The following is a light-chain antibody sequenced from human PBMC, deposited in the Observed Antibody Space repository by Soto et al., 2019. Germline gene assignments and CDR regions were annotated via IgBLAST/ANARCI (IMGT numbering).Light chain of an antibody. CDR3: SSYTNINTRACV. J-gene: IGLJ1*01. CDR2: EVS. V-gene: IGLV2-14*01. CDR1: SSDVGGYNY. Sequence: SVLTQPASVSGSPGQSITISCTGTSSDVGGYNYVSWYQQHPGKAPKLMIYEVSNRPSGVSNRFSGSKSGNTASLTISGLQAEDEAEYYCSSYTNINTRACVFGTGTKGTVL.